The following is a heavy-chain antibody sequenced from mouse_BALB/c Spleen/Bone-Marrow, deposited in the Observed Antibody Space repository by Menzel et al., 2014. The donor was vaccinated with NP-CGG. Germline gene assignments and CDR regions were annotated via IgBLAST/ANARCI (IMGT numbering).Heavy chain of an antibody. V-gene: IGHV2-9*02. CDR1: GFSLTTYG. Sequence: VQGVESGPGLVAPSQSLSITRTVSGFSLTTYGIHWVRQPPGKGLGWLGVIWAGGTTIYNSTLMSRLSISKDTSKSQVFLKMNSLQTDDTAIYYCAREGAYYRYIDYWGQGTTLTVSS. CDR2: IWAGGTT. J-gene: IGHJ2*01. CDR3: AREGAYYRYIDY. D-gene: IGHD2-14*01.